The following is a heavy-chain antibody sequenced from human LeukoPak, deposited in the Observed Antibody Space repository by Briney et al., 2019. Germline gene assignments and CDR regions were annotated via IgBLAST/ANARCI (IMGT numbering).Heavy chain of an antibody. J-gene: IGHJ1*01. Sequence: SETLSLTCAVYGGSFSGYYWSWIRQPPGKGLEWIGEINHSGSTNYNPSLKSRVTISVGTSKNQFSLKLSSVTAADTAVYYCARSRSRYFQHWGQGTLVTVSS. CDR1: GGSFSGYY. CDR2: INHSGST. CDR3: ARSRSRYFQH. V-gene: IGHV4-34*01.